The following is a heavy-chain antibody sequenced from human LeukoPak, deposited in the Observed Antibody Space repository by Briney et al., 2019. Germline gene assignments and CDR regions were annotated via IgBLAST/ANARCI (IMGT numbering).Heavy chain of an antibody. CDR1: GFTLRSYE. J-gene: IGHJ4*02. CDR2: ISSGGTTI. V-gene: IGHV3-48*03. CDR3: ARVTGYSSGWYPLDY. D-gene: IGHD6-19*01. Sequence: GGSLRLSCVVSGFTLRSYEMNWVRQAPGKGLEWVSYISSGGTTIYYADSVKGRFTISSDNAKNSLYLQMNSLRAEDTAVYYCARVTGYSSGWYPLDYWGQGTLVTVSS.